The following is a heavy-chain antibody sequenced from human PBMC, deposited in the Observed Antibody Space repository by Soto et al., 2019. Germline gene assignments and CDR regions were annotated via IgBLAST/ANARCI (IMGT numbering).Heavy chain of an antibody. D-gene: IGHD1-7*01. CDR3: ARDRELRVFDY. CDR2: IYYSGST. CDR1: GGSISSGGYY. J-gene: IGHJ4*02. Sequence: PSETLSLTCTVSGGSISSGGYYWSWIRQHPGKGLEWIGYIYYSGSTYYNPSLKSRVTISVDTSKNQFSLKLSSVTAADTAVYYCARDRELRVFDYWGQGTLVTVSS. V-gene: IGHV4-31*03.